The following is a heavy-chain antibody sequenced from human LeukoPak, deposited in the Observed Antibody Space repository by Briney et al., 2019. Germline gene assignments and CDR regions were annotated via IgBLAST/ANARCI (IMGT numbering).Heavy chain of an antibody. CDR1: GDTVSSNSAA. J-gene: IGHJ6*04. Sequence: SQTLSLTCALSGDTVSSNSAAWNWIRQSPSRGLEWLGRTYYWYKWKTDFAVSVNSRMTINPDTSKNQFSLQLNPVTPEDTAGYYCARGRPSYYGMDVWGEGTSVTVSS. V-gene: IGHV6-1*01. CDR2: TYYWYKWKT. CDR3: ARGRPSYYGMDV.